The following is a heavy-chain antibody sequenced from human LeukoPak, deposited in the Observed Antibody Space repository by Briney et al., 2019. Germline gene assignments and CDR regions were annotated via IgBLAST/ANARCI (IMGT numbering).Heavy chain of an antibody. CDR2: MYVSGTT. V-gene: IGHV4-4*07. CDR1: GGSISNSY. Sequence: SETLSLTCTVSGGSISNSYWSWIRQSAGKGLEWIGRMYVSGTTNYNPSLRSRVTLSIDTSTNQFPLRLRSVTAADTAVYYCARENYYDSSGYSEGMDVRGQGTTVTVSS. J-gene: IGHJ6*02. CDR3: ARENYYDSSGYSEGMDV. D-gene: IGHD3-22*01.